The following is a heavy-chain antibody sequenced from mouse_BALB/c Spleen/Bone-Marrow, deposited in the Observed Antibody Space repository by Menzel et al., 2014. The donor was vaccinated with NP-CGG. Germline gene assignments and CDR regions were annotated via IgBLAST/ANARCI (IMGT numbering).Heavy chain of an antibody. CDR1: GFNIKDTY. CDR2: IDPANGNT. CDR3: SSYAMDY. J-gene: IGHJ4*01. V-gene: IGHV14-3*02. Sequence: EVKLVESGAELVKPGASVKLSCTASGFNIKDTYMHWVKQRPEQGLEWIGRIDPANGNTKYNPKFQGKATITADTSSNTAYLQLSSLTSEVTAVYYGSSYAMDYWGQGTSVTVSS.